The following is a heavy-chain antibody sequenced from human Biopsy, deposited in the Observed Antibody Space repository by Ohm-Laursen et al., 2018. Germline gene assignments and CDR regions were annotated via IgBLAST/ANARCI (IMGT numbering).Heavy chain of an antibody. V-gene: IGHV4-59*01. CDR1: GGSIGSFF. CDR3: ARVGVGAPSIDYFDS. D-gene: IGHD1-26*01. J-gene: IGHJ4*02. CDR2: IYYSGST. Sequence: TLSLTCTVSGGSIGSFFWSWIRQPPGKGLEWIGYIYYSGSTNYNPSLRSRVTISVDRSKNQFSLKLSSVTAADTAVYYCARVGVGAPSIDYFDSWGQGALVTVSS.